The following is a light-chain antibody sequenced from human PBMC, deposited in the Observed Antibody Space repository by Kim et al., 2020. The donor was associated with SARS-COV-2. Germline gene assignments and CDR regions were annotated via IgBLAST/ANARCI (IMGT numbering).Light chain of an antibody. CDR1: QDISNY. Sequence: SAYLGDRVTITCQASQDISNYLNWYHQKPGKPPKLLIYDASNLETGVPSTFSESRSRTHFTFTISILQPEDIATYYCQQYDNLPYTFGQGTKLEI. CDR2: DAS. J-gene: IGKJ2*01. V-gene: IGKV1-33*01. CDR3: QQYDNLPYT.